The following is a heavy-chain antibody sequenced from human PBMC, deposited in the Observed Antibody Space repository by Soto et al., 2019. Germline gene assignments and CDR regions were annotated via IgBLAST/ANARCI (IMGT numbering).Heavy chain of an antibody. CDR2: IWYDGSNK. CDR3: ARATTGPYGY. CDR1: GFTFSSYG. D-gene: IGHD1-26*01. V-gene: IGHV3-33*01. J-gene: IGHJ4*02. Sequence: QVQLVESGGGVVQPGRSLRLSCAASGFTFSSYGMHWVRQAPGKGLEWAAVIWYDGSNKYYADSVKGRFTISRDNSKNTLYLQMNSLRAEDTAVYYCARATTGPYGYWGQGTLVTVSS.